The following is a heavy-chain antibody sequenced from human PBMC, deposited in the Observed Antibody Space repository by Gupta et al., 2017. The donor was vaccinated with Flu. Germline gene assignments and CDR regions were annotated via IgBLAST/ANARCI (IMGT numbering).Heavy chain of an antibody. J-gene: IGHJ6*03. Sequence: MGRINPNSGGTNYAQKFQGRVTMTRDTSISTAYMELSRLRSDDTAVYYCARDKSPAPGSGSPEHYYYYYMDVWDKGTTVTVAS. D-gene: IGHD3-10*01. CDR2: INPNSGGT. V-gene: IGHV1-2*06. CDR3: ARDKSPAPGSGSPEHYYYYYMDV.